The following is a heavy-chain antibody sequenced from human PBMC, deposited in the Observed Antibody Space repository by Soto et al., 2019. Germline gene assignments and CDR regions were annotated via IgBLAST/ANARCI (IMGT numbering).Heavy chain of an antibody. CDR3: ARDRNGLGGIDF. J-gene: IGHJ4*02. D-gene: IGHD1-1*01. V-gene: IGHV4-30-2*01. CDR2: ISQSGSA. CDR1: CGPIISGGYS. Sequence: TSETLSLTCVFSCGPIISGGYSWTWIRQPPGRGLEWIGYISQSGSADYNPSLKSRVTISVDTSKNQFSLRLSSVTAADTAVYYCARDRNGLGGIDFWGQGILVTVSS.